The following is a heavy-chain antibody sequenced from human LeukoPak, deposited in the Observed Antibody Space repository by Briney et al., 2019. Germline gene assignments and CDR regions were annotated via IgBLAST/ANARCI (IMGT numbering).Heavy chain of an antibody. J-gene: IGHJ4*02. CDR2: ISSSSSYI. D-gene: IGHD2-2*01. CDR3: ARDLRESDQLLCPFDY. V-gene: IGHV3-21*01. CDR1: GFTFSSYS. Sequence: GGSLRLSCAASGFTFSSYSMNWVRQAPGKGLEWVSSISSSSSYIYYADSVKGRFTISRDNAKNSLYLQMNSLRAEDTAVYYCARDLRESDQLLCPFDYWGQGTLVTVST.